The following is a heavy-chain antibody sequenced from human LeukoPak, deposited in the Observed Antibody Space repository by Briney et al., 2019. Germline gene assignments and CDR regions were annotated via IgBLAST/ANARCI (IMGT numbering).Heavy chain of an antibody. J-gene: IGHJ3*02. D-gene: IGHD1-26*01. Sequence: GGSLRLSCAASGFTVSSNYMSWVRQAPGKGLEWVSVIYSGGSTYYADSVKGRFTISRDNSKNTLYLQMNSLRAEDTAVYYCARDRSGSVSDAFDIWGQGAMVTVSS. CDR1: GFTVSSNY. CDR2: IYSGGST. V-gene: IGHV3-53*01. CDR3: ARDRSGSVSDAFDI.